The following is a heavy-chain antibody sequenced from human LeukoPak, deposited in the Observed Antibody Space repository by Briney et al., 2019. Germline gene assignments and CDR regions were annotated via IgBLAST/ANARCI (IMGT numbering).Heavy chain of an antibody. V-gene: IGHV1-2*02. D-gene: IGHD2-2*01. CDR3: ARDSCSSRSCISIDDY. Sequence: ASVKVSCTSSGYTYIAYYIPGVGQAPGQGLEWMGWINPNSGGTNYAQKFQGRVTMTKDKAIRRVYMELSRLGSEDTAVYYCARDSCSSRSCISIDDYWGKGTLVTVSS. CDR2: INPNSGGT. J-gene: IGHJ4*02. CDR1: GYTYIAYY.